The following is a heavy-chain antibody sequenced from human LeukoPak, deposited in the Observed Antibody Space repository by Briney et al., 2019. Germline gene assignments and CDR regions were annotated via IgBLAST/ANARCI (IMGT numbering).Heavy chain of an antibody. CDR3: ARDSTYYYDSGSSGPHYFDN. V-gene: IGHV3-23*01. J-gene: IGHJ4*02. CDR2: ICGRGGSA. Sequence: GGSLRLSCAASGFTFTNYAMNWVRQAPGKGLEWVSVICGRGGSAYYADSVKGRFTISRDNSKNTLYLQLNSLRAEDTAVYYCARDSTYYYDSGSSGPHYFDNWGQGTLVTVSS. CDR1: GFTFTNYA. D-gene: IGHD3-10*01.